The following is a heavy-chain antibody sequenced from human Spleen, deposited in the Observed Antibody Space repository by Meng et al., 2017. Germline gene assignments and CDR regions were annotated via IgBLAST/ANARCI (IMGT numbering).Heavy chain of an antibody. V-gene: IGHV4-34*01. D-gene: IGHD4-11*01. Sequence: VQLAQWGAGLCKPSDTLSLTGAVYGGSFSGYYWSWIRQPPGKGLEWIGEINHSGSTNYNPSLESRATISVDTSQNNLSLKLSSVTAADSAVYYCARGPTTMAHDFDYWGQGTLVTVSS. CDR2: INHSGST. CDR3: ARGPTTMAHDFDY. J-gene: IGHJ4*02. CDR1: GGSFSGYY.